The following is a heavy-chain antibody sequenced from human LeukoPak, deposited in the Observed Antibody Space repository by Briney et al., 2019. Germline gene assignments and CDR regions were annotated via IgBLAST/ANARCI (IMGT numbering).Heavy chain of an antibody. CDR3: ARGLRPYSNAGY. V-gene: IGHV3-7*03. J-gene: IGHJ4*02. CDR1: GFTFSSYW. CDR2: IKQDGSEK. D-gene: IGHD6-13*01. Sequence: GGALRLTCAASGFTFSSYWMSWVRQAPGKGLEWVANIKQDGSEKYCVGSVKGRFTISRDNAKNPLYLQMSNLRAEDTAVYYCARGLRPYSNAGYWGQGTLVTVSS.